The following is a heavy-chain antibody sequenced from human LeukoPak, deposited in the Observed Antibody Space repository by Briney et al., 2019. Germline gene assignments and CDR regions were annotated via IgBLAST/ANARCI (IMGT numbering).Heavy chain of an antibody. CDR2: IYYSGNT. CDR1: GGSISTGGYS. D-gene: IGHD4-17*01. V-gene: IGHV4-30-2*01. Sequence: SETLSLTCAVSGGSISTGGYSWSWIRQRPGVGLEWIGYIYYSGNTYYNSSLKSRLTISVDRSKNQFSLKLTSVTAADTAVFYCARGHDYGVLACFDPWGQGTLVTVSS. CDR3: ARGHDYGVLACFDP. J-gene: IGHJ5*02.